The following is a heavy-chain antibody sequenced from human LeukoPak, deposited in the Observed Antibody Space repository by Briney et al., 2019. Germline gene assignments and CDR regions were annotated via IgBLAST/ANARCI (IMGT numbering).Heavy chain of an antibody. Sequence: MSSETLSLTCTVSGGFISSYYWSWIRQPPRKGLEWIGYIYYSGSTNYNPSLKSRVTISVDTSKNQFSLKLSSVTAADTAVYYCARVGRGYGSGSYGYYYGMDVWGQWTTVTISS. CDR3: ARVGRGYGSGSYGYYYGMDV. J-gene: IGHJ6*02. CDR1: GGFISSYY. V-gene: IGHV4-59*01. D-gene: IGHD3-10*01. CDR2: IYYSGST.